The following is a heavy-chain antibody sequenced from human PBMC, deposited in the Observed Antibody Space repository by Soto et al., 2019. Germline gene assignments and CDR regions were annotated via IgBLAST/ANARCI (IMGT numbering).Heavy chain of an antibody. D-gene: IGHD3-10*01. CDR1: GFSLTTTGLG. J-gene: IGHJ5*02. Sequence: QITLKESGPTLVTPTQTLTLTCTFSGFSLTTTGLGVAWICQPPGKALEWLALIYWNDEKRYRPSLRSRLTITKDTSKNQVVLTMTDMDPLDTATYYCAHEGFGSDNWFDAWGQGTLVIVSS. CDR3: AHEGFGSDNWFDA. V-gene: IGHV2-5*01. CDR2: IYWNDEK.